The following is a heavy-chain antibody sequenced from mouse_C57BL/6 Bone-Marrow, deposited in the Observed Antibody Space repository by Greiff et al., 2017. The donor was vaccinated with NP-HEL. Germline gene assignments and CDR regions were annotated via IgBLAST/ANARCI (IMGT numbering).Heavy chain of an antibody. V-gene: IGHV7-1*01. Sequence: EVQGVESGGGLVQSGRSLRLSCATSGFTFSDFYMEWVRQAPGKGLEWIAASRNKANDYTTEYSASVKGRFIVSRDTSQSILYLQMNALRAEDTAIYYCARDADYSNTWFAYWGQGTLVTVSA. CDR2: SRNKANDYTT. CDR1: GFTFSDFY. CDR3: ARDADYSNTWFAY. J-gene: IGHJ3*01. D-gene: IGHD2-5*01.